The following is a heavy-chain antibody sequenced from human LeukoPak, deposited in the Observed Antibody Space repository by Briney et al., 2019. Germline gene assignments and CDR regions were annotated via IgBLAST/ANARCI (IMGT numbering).Heavy chain of an antibody. CDR1: GFIFSSYS. Sequence: GGSLRLSCAASGFIFSSYSMNWVRQAPGKGLGWVSSISSRSSYIYYTDSVKGRFTISRDNAKNSLYLQMNSLRAEDTAVYYCARGGEFSGYEIWGQGTLVTVSS. CDR3: ARGGEFSGYEI. J-gene: IGHJ4*02. D-gene: IGHD5-12*01. V-gene: IGHV3-21*01. CDR2: ISSRSSYI.